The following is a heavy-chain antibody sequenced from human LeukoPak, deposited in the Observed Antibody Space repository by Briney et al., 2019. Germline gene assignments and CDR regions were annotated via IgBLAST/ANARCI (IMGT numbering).Heavy chain of an antibody. Sequence: PGGSLRLSCAASGFTFSDYAMQWLRQTPGKGLEWVGIILSDGKKDFYADSAKGRFTISRDNSKNTLYLQMNSLREDDTAVYYCAKGLHASSWYGGSWGRGTLVTVSS. CDR3: AKGLHASSWYGGS. CDR1: GFTFSDYA. V-gene: IGHV3-30*04. D-gene: IGHD6-13*01. CDR2: ILSDGKKD. J-gene: IGHJ5*02.